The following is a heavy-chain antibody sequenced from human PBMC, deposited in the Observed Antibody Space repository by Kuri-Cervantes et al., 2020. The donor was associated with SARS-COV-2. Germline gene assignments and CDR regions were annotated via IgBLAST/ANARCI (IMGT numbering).Heavy chain of an antibody. CDR1: GYTFTSYA. J-gene: IGHJ4*02. Sequence: ASVKVSCKASGYTFTSYAMHWVRQAPGQRLEWMGWINAGNGNTKYSQKFQGRVTITRDTSASAAYMELSSLRSEDTAVYYCATTSGYCSGGSCHGNYWGQGTLVTDSS. D-gene: IGHD2-15*01. CDR3: ATTSGYCSGGSCHGNY. CDR2: INAGNGNT. V-gene: IGHV1-3*01.